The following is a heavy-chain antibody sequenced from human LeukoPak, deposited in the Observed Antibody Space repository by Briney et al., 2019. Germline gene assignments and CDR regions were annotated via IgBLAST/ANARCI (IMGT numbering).Heavy chain of an antibody. V-gene: IGHV3-30-3*01. Sequence: SGGSLRLSCAASGFTFSSYAMHWVRQAPGKGLEWVAVISYDGSNKYYADSVKGRFTISRDNSKNTLYLQMNSLRAEDTAVYYCARDLVAARRLSPIQHWGQGTLVTVSS. J-gene: IGHJ1*01. CDR3: ARDLVAARRLSPIQH. CDR1: GFTFSSYA. D-gene: IGHD6-6*01. CDR2: ISYDGSNK.